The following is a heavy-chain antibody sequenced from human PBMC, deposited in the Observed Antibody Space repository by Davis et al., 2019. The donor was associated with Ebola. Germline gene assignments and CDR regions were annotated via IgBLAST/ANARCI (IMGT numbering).Heavy chain of an antibody. CDR3: ATVNQEYYYYYMDV. CDR2: FDPEDGET. Sequence: ASVKVSCKVSGYTLTELSMHWVRQAPGKGLEWMGGFDPEDGETIYAQKFQGRVTMTEDTSTDTAYMELSSLRSEDTAVYYCATVNQEYYYYYMDVWGKGTTVTVSS. CDR1: GYTLTELS. J-gene: IGHJ6*03. V-gene: IGHV1-24*01.